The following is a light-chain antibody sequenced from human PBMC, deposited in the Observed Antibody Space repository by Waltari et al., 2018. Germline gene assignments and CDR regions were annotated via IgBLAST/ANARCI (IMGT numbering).Light chain of an antibody. Sequence: SYVLTQPPSVSVAPGKTARISCAGQNIRDKTVYWYQQKPGQAPVVVIYDSTVRPSGVPDRFSGSRSGNTASLTISGLQAEDEADYYCCSYAGSHVVFGGGTKLTVL. CDR3: CSYAGSHVV. CDR2: DST. J-gene: IGLJ2*01. V-gene: IGLV3-21*03. CDR1: NIRDKT.